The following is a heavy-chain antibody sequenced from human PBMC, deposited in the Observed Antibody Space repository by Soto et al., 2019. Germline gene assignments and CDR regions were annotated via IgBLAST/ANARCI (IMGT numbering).Heavy chain of an antibody. CDR3: ARDGYCSGGSCYSWYFDY. D-gene: IGHD2-15*01. CDR1: GFTFSSYA. Sequence: PGGSLRLSCAASGFTFSSYAMHWVRQAPGKGLEWVAVISYDGSNKYYADSVKGRFTISRDNSKNTLYLQMNSLRAEDTAVYYCARDGYCSGGSCYSWYFDYWGQGTLVTVSS. J-gene: IGHJ4*02. CDR2: ISYDGSNK. V-gene: IGHV3-30-3*01.